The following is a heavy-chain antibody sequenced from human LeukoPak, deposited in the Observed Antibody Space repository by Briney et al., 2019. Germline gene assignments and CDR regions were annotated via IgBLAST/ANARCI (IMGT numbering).Heavy chain of an antibody. D-gene: IGHD6-19*01. J-gene: IGHJ4*02. Sequence: GGSLRLSCAASGFTFRNYGMHWVRQAPGKGLEWVAVISYDGSNKYYADSVKGRFTISRDNSNNTLYLQMNSLRGEDTAVYYCAKDRGSGWSYYFDYWGQGTLVTVSS. CDR1: GFTFRNYG. CDR2: ISYDGSNK. CDR3: AKDRGSGWSYYFDY. V-gene: IGHV3-30*18.